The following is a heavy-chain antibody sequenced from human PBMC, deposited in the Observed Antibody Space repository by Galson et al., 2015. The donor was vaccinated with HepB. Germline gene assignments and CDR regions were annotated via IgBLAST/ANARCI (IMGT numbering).Heavy chain of an antibody. D-gene: IGHD3-22*01. V-gene: IGHV3-74*01. CDR2: INSDGIST. Sequence: SLRLSCAASGFTFSTYWMHWVRQGPGKGPVWVSRINSDGISTSYADSVKGRFTISRDNAKNTLYLQMNSLRAEDTAVYYCARVAGDSRGYYYFVPEFYFDYWGQGTLVTVSS. CDR3: ARVAGDSRGYYYFVPEFYFDY. CDR1: GFTFSTYW. J-gene: IGHJ4*02.